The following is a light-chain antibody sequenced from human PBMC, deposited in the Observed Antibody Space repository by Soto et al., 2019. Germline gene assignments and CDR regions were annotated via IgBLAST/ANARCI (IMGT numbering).Light chain of an antibody. CDR2: EVN. Sequence: QSALTQPPSASGSPGPSVTISCTGTSSDVGGYNFVSWYQQYPGKVPKLMVYEVNKRPSGVPDRFSGSKSGNTASLTVSGLQAEDEADYYCTSYEGGNNVFGTGTKLTVL. CDR3: TSYEGGNNV. CDR1: SSDVGGYNF. V-gene: IGLV2-8*01. J-gene: IGLJ1*01.